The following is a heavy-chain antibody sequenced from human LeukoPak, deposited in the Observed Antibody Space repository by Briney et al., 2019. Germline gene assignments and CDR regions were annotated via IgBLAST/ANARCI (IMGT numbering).Heavy chain of an antibody. CDR3: ARDKVGYSSGYAWFDP. D-gene: IGHD5-18*01. V-gene: IGHV3-48*01. CDR2: ISSSANTK. Sequence: GESLKLSCAASGFTFNYYSMNWVRQVPGKGLEWISYISSSANTKYYADSVRGRFTVSRDNAKNSLYLQMNSLRAEDSAVYYCARDKVGYSSGYAWFDPWGQGTLVTVSS. CDR1: GFTFNYYS. J-gene: IGHJ5*02.